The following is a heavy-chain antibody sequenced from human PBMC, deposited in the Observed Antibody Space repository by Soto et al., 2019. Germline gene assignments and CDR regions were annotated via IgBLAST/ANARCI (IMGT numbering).Heavy chain of an antibody. Sequence: GESLKISCKGSGYSFTSYWISWVRQMPGKGLEWMGRIDPSDSYTNYSPSFQGHVTISADKSISTAYLQWSSLKASDTAIYYCARLLYDRRGYYYFDYWGLGTLVTVSS. V-gene: IGHV5-10-1*01. CDR1: GYSFTSYW. CDR2: IDPSDSYT. D-gene: IGHD3-22*01. J-gene: IGHJ4*02. CDR3: ARLLYDRRGYYYFDY.